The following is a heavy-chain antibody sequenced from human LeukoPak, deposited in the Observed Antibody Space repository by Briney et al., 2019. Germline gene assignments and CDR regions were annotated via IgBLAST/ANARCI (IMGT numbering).Heavy chain of an antibody. D-gene: IGHD3-16*01. CDR3: ARVGGVWGSYSGAIYYFDY. J-gene: IGHJ4*02. CDR1: GFTFSSYS. V-gene: IGHV3-21*01. CDR2: ISSSSSYI. Sequence: GGSVRLSCAASGFTFSSYSMNWVRQAPGKGLEWVSSISSSSSYIYYADSVKGRFTISRDNAKNSLYLQMNSLRAEDTAVYYCARVGGVWGSYSGAIYYFDYWGQGTLVTVSS.